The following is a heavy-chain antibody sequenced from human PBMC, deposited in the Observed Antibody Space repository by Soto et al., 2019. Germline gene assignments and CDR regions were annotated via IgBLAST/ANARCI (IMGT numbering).Heavy chain of an antibody. D-gene: IGHD2-15*01. CDR2: INSDGSST. CDR1: GFTFSSYW. CDR3: ARDQGYCSGGSCYVAGY. V-gene: IGHV3-74*01. J-gene: IGHJ4*02. Sequence: EVQLVESGGGLVQPGGSLRLSCAASGFTFSSYWMHWVRQAPGKGLVWVSRINSDGSSTTYADSVKGRFTISRDNAKNTLYLKLNSRRAEDTAVYYCARDQGYCSGGSCYVAGYWGQGTLVTVSS.